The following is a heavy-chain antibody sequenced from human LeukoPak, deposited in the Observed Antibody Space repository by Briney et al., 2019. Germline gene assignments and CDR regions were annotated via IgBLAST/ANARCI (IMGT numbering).Heavy chain of an antibody. D-gene: IGHD1-26*01. CDR1: GFTFSDHF. CDR3: ASIRGTFGY. Sequence: PGGSLRLSCVASGFTFSDHFLDWVRQAPGKGLEWVGRTRNKANSYITEYAASVKGRFIISRDDSKNSLYLQMSSLKTDDTAMYYCASIRGTFGYWGQGTLVTVSS. V-gene: IGHV3-72*01. CDR2: TRNKANSYIT. J-gene: IGHJ4*02.